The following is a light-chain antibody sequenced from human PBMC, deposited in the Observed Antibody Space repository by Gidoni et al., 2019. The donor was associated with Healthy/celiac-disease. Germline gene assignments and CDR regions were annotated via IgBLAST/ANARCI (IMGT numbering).Light chain of an antibody. V-gene: IGLV2-11*01. J-gene: IGLJ1*01. Sequence: QSALTQPRSVSGSPGQSVTNSCTGTSSDVGGYNSVSWYQQHPGKAPKLMIYDVSKRPSGVPDRFSGSKSGNTASLTISGLQAEDEADYYCCSYAGSYTFGVFGTGTKVTVL. CDR1: SSDVGGYNS. CDR2: DVS. CDR3: CSYAGSYTFGV.